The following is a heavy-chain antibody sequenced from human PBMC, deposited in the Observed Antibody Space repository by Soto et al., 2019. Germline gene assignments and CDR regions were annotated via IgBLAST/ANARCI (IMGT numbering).Heavy chain of an antibody. CDR2: IYYSGST. CDR3: DSDDSSGYYGY. V-gene: IGHV4-30-4*01. Sequence: SETLSLTCTVSGGSISSGDYYWSWIRQPPGKGLEWIGYIYYSGSTHYNPSLKSRVTISVDTSKNQFSLKLSSVTAADTAVYYCDSDDSSGYYGYWGQGTLVTVSS. D-gene: IGHD3-22*01. CDR1: GGSISSGDYY. J-gene: IGHJ4*02.